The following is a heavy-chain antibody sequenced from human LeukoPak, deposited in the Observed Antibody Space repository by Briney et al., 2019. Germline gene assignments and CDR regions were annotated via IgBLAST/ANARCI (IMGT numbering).Heavy chain of an antibody. V-gene: IGHV3-30*02. CDR2: IRYDGSNK. CDR3: AKDSLGAYCGGDCYSWFDP. Sequence: GGSLRLSCAASGFTFSSYGMHWVRQAPGKGLEWVAFIRYDGSNKYYADSVKGRFTISRDNSKNTLYLQMNSLRAEDTAVFYCAKDSLGAYCGGDCYSWFDPWGQGTLVTVSS. J-gene: IGHJ5*02. CDR1: GFTFSSYG. D-gene: IGHD2-21*02.